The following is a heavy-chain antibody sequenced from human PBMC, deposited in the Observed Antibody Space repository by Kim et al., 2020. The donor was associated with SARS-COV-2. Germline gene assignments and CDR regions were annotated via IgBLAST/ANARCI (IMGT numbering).Heavy chain of an antibody. CDR2: ST. D-gene: IGHD6-13*01. Sequence: STSYAQKFQGRVTMTRDTSTSTVYMELSSLRSEDTAVYYCARGDSSSCAYWGQGTLVTVSS. CDR3: ARGDSSSCAY. J-gene: IGHJ4*02. V-gene: IGHV1-46*01.